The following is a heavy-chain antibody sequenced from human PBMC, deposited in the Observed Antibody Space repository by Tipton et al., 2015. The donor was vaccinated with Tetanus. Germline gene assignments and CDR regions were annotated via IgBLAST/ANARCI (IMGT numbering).Heavy chain of an antibody. Sequence: TLSLTCTVSGGSISSYYWSWIRQPPGKGLEWIGYIYYSGDTNYNPSLKSRATMSVDTSKNQFSLKLSSVTAADTAVYYCARNTVAGTATFDYWGQGTLVTVSS. CDR1: GGSISSYY. V-gene: IGHV4-59*01. D-gene: IGHD6-19*01. CDR3: ARNTVAGTATFDY. J-gene: IGHJ4*02. CDR2: IYYSGDT.